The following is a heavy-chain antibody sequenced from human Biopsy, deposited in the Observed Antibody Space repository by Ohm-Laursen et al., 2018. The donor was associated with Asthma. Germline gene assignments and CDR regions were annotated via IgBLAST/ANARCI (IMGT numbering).Heavy chain of an antibody. CDR2: INAGDGNT. J-gene: IGHJ3*01. D-gene: IGHD3-9*01. V-gene: IGHV1-3*01. CDR1: GYTFIHFA. Sequence: ASVKVSCKASGYTFIHFAIHWVRQAPGQRLEWMGWINAGDGNTKYSRKFQGRVTITGDTSASTAYMDLRSLRSEDTAMYYCARTYYDFLTGQVNDAFALWGQGTMVTVSS. CDR3: ARTYYDFLTGQVNDAFAL.